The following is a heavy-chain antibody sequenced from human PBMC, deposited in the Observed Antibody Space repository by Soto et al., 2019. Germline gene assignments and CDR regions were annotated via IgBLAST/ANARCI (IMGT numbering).Heavy chain of an antibody. Sequence: GGSLRLSCAASGFTFSDYAMSWVRQAPGKGLEWVSAISRTGGSTYYADSVKGRFTISRDNSKNTLYLQMNSLRAEDTAVYYCAKRRAFRLPPIDYWGQGTLVTVSS. D-gene: IGHD4-17*01. CDR3: AKRRAFRLPPIDY. CDR1: GFTFSDYA. J-gene: IGHJ4*02. CDR2: ISRTGGST. V-gene: IGHV3-23*01.